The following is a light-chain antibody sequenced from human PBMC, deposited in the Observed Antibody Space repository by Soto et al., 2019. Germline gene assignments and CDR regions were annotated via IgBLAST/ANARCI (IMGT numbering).Light chain of an antibody. CDR2: GAS. CDR1: QSVSSSY. Sequence: EIVLTQSPGTLSLSPGEGATLSCRASQSVSSSYLAWYQQKPGQAPRLLIYGASSRATGIPDRFSGSGSGTDFTLTISRLEPEEFAVYYCQQYGSSSYTFGQGTKLEIK. V-gene: IGKV3-20*01. CDR3: QQYGSSSYT. J-gene: IGKJ2*01.